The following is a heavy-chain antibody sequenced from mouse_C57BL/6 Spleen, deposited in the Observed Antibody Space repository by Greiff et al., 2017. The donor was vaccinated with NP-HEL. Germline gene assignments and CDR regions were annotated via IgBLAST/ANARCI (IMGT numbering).Heavy chain of an antibody. CDR3: ANEGPYYLDY. Sequence: EVQLQQSGAELVKPGASVKLSCTASGFNIKDYYMHWVKQRTEQGLEWIGRIDPEDGETKYAPKFQGKATLTADTSSNTAYLQLSSLTSEDTAVYYCANEGPYYLDYWGQGTTLTVSS. CDR1: GFNIKDYY. CDR2: IDPEDGET. J-gene: IGHJ2*01. V-gene: IGHV14-2*01.